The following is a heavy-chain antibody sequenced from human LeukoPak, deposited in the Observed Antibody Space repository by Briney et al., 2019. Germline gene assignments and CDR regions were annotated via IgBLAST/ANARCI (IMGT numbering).Heavy chain of an antibody. D-gene: IGHD3-22*01. CDR2: IYHSGST. CDR3: ARVYYDSSGYRLDAFDI. V-gene: IGHV4-4*02. J-gene: IGHJ3*02. CDR1: GGSISSSNW. Sequence: SGTLSLTCAVSGGSISSSNWWSWVRQPPGKGLEWIGEIYHSGSTNYNPSLKSRVTISVDKSKNQFSLKLSSVTAADTAVYYCARVYYDSSGYRLDAFDIWGQGTMVTVSS.